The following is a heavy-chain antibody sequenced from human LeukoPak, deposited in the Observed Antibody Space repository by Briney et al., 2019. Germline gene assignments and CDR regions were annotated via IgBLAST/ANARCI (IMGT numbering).Heavy chain of an antibody. CDR3: ARRRYDILTGYRKGYFDY. J-gene: IGHJ4*02. V-gene: IGHV4-34*01. D-gene: IGHD3-9*01. CDR1: GGSFSGYY. Sequence: SSETLSLTCAVYGGSFSGYYWSWIRQPPGMGLEWIGEINHSGSTNYNPSLKSRVTISVDTSKNQFSLKLSSVTAADTAVYYCARRRYDILTGYRKGYFDYWGQGTLVTVSS. CDR2: INHSGST.